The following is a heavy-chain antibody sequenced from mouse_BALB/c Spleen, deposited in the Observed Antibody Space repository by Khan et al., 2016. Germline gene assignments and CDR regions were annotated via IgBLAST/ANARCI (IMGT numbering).Heavy chain of an antibody. CDR2: IWSGGST. Sequence: QMQLEESGPGLVQPSQSLSITCTVSGFSLTSYGVHWVRQSPGKGLEWLGVIWSGGSTDYNAAFISRLSISKDNSKSQVFFKMNSLQANDTAIYYCARKGGYDGYWYFDVWGAGTTVTVSS. V-gene: IGHV2-2*02. CDR3: ARKGGYDGYWYFDV. J-gene: IGHJ1*01. D-gene: IGHD2-2*01. CDR1: GFSLTSYG.